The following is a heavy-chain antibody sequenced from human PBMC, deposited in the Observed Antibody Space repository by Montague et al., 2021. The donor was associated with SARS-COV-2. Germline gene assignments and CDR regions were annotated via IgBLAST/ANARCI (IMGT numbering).Heavy chain of an antibody. CDR2: FYSIGNT. CDR3: ARETVTADAFDI. V-gene: IGHV4-59*01. CDR1: GASIGSSD. Sequence: SETLSLTCTVSGASIGSSDWGWIRQSPGKGLEWIGYFYSIGNTDYNPSLKSRATISRDTSKNQFSLKVRSVTAADTAVYYCARETVTADAFDIWGQGTMVTVSS. J-gene: IGHJ3*02. D-gene: IGHD1-14*01.